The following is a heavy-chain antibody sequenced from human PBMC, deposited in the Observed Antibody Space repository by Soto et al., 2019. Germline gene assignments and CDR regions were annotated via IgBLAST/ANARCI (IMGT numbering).Heavy chain of an antibody. CDR3: ARARDIVVVVAARGIAHSLRN. Sequence: QVQLVQSGAEVKKPGSSVKVSCKASGGTFSSYAISWVRQAPGQGLEWMGGIIPIFGTANYAQKFQGRVTITADEPTSTAYMELSSLRSEDTAVYYCARARDIVVVVAARGIAHSLRNWGQGTLVTVSS. V-gene: IGHV1-69*01. CDR1: GGTFSSYA. J-gene: IGHJ4*02. CDR2: IIPIFGTA. D-gene: IGHD2-15*01.